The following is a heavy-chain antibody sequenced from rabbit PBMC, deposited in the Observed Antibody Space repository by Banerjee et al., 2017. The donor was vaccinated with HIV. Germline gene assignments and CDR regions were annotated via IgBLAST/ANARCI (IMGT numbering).Heavy chain of an antibody. J-gene: IGHJ4*01. D-gene: IGHD2-1*01. V-gene: IGHV1S40*01. CDR1: GFTLSSYW. Sequence: QSLEESGGDLVKPGASLTLTCTASGFTLSSYWMCWVRQAPGKGLEWIACIYTGDGNTYYASWAKGRFTISRTSATTVTLQMTSLTAADTATYFCARNYDLWGPGTLVTVS. CDR2: IYTGDGNT. CDR3: ARNYDL.